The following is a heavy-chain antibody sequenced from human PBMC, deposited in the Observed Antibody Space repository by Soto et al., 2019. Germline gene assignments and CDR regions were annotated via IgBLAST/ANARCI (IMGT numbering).Heavy chain of an antibody. Sequence: GESLKISCKGSGYSFTSYWIGWVRQMPGKGLEWMGIIYPGDSDTRYSPSFQGQVTISADKSISTAYLQWSSLKASDTAMYYCASPVNRYNLPFDAFDIWGQGKMVTVSS. J-gene: IGHJ3*02. CDR1: GYSFTSYW. D-gene: IGHD5-18*01. V-gene: IGHV5-51*01. CDR2: IYPGDSDT. CDR3: ASPVNRYNLPFDAFDI.